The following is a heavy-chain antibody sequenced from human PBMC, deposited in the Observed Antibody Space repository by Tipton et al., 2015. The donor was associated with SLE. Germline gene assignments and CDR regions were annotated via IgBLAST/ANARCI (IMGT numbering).Heavy chain of an antibody. V-gene: IGHV4-38-2*02. CDR2: IYTSGST. CDR3: ARAQLGYWYFDL. CDR1: GYSISSGYY. D-gene: IGHD1-1*01. J-gene: IGHJ2*01. Sequence: TLSLTCTVSGYSISSGYYWGWIRQPPGKGLEWIGRIYTSGSTNYNPSLKSRVTISVDTSKNQFSLKLSSVTAADTAVYYCARAQLGYWYFDLWGRGTLVTVSS.